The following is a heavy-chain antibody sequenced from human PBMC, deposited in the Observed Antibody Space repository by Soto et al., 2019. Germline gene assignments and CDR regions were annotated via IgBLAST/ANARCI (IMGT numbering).Heavy chain of an antibody. CDR1: GGTFSSYA. Sequence: SVKVSCKASGGTFSSYAISWVRQAPGQGLEWMGGIIPIFGTANYAQKFQGRVTITADESTSTAYMELSSLRSEDTAVYYCARYHRLDPLGGENNNWFDPWGQGTLVTVSS. V-gene: IGHV1-69*13. J-gene: IGHJ5*02. D-gene: IGHD3-10*01. CDR3: ARYHRLDPLGGENNNWFDP. CDR2: IIPIFGTA.